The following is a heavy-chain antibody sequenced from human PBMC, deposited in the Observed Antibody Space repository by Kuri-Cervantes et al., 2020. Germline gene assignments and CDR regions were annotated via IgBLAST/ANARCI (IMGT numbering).Heavy chain of an antibody. CDR2: IRSKANTYAT. J-gene: IGHJ4*02. CDR3: TRLPEPTVTTSFDR. Sequence: GESLKISCAASGFTFSGSAMHWVRQASGKGLEWVGRIRSKANTYATAYAASVKGRFIISRDDSENTAYLQMNSLKTEDTAIYYCTRLPEPTVTTSFDRWGQGTLVTVSS. V-gene: IGHV3-73*01. D-gene: IGHD4-17*01. CDR1: GFTFSGSA.